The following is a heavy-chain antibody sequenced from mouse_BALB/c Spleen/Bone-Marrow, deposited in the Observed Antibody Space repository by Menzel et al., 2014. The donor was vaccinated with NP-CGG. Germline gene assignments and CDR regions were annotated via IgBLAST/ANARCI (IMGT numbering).Heavy chain of an antibody. D-gene: IGHD1-1*01. CDR1: GYTFTSYW. Sequence: VQLQQSGAELVKPGASVKLSCEASGYTFTSYWMHWVKQRPGQGLEWLGEINPSNGRTNYNEKFRSKATLTVDKSSSTAYMQLSSLTSEDSAVFYCAGRSYGSSYLLDYWGQGTTLTVSS. CDR3: AGRSYGSSYLLDY. CDR2: INPSNGRT. V-gene: IGHV1S81*02. J-gene: IGHJ2*01.